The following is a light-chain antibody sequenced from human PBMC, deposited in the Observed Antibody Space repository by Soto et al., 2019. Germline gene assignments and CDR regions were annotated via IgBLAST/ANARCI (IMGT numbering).Light chain of an antibody. CDR3: SSYAGSTTFYV. CDR1: SSDVGVYNY. V-gene: IGLV2-8*01. J-gene: IGLJ1*01. CDR2: EVT. Sequence: QSALTQPPSAAGSPGQSVTISCTGTSSDVGVYNYVSWYQQHPGKAPKLMIYEVTKRPSGVPDRSSGSKSGNTASLTVSGLQAEDEADYYGSSYAGSTTFYVFGPGTKVTV.